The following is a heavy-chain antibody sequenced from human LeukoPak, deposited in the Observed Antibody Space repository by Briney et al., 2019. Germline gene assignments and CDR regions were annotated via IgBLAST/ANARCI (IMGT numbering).Heavy chain of an antibody. J-gene: IGHJ5*02. CDR2: ISSSSSTI. CDR3: ARTLLYYYDSSGLHP. CDR1: GFTFSSYS. Sequence: GGSLGLSCAASGFTFSSYSMNWVRQAPGKGLEWVSYISSSSSTIYYADSVKGRFTISRDNAKNSLYLQMNSLRAEDTAVYYCARTLLYYYDSSGLHPWGQGTLVTVSS. D-gene: IGHD3-22*01. V-gene: IGHV3-48*01.